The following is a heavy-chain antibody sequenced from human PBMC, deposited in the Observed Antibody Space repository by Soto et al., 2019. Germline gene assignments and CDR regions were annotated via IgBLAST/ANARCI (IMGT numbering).Heavy chain of an antibody. Sequence: QVQLVQSGAEVKKPGSSVKVSCKASGGTFSSYAISWVRQAPGQGLEWMGGIIPIFGTANYAQKFQGRVTISGDNSTSSGEGGGGSPRTENRAVYYGGGGWDLRPHSAFACWGQGRMVPVFS. CDR1: GGTFSSYA. D-gene: IGHD1-26*01. V-gene: IGHV1-69*06. CDR3: GGGWDLRPHSAFAC. CDR2: IIPIFGTA. J-gene: IGHJ3*01.